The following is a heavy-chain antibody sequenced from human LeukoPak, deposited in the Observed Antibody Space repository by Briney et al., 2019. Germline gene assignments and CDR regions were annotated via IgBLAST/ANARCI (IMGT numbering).Heavy chain of an antibody. J-gene: IGHJ4*02. D-gene: IGHD2-15*01. CDR3: ARLRGYCSGGSCYHYFDY. Sequence: SETLSLTCTVSGGSISSSSYYWDWIRQPPGKGLEWIGSIYYSGSTYYNPSLKSRVTISVDTSKNQFSLKLSSVTAADTAVYYCARLRGYCSGGSCYHYFDYWGQGTLDTVSS. CDR1: GGSISSSSYY. V-gene: IGHV4-39*01. CDR2: IYYSGST.